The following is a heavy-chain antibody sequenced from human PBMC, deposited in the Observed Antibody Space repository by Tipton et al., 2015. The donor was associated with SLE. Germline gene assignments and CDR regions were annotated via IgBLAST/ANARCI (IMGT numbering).Heavy chain of an antibody. CDR1: GDSISSGGYY. CDR2: IYYSGST. V-gene: IGHV4-31*09. J-gene: IGHJ4*01. CDR3: SEGYYLDY. Sequence: TLSLTCTVSGDSISSGGYYWSWIRQHPGKGLEWIGYIYYSGSTYYNPSLKSRVTISVDTSKNQLSLKLSTVTAADTAVYYCSEGYYLDYWGHGTLVTVSS.